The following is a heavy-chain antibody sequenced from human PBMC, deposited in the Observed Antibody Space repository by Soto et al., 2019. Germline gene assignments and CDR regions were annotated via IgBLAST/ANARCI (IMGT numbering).Heavy chain of an antibody. J-gene: IGHJ4*02. Sequence: PSETLSLTCTVSGASVSTGYWSWIRQPPGKGPEWIGFMYFGGSFNYNPSLTSRVTISVDTSKNQFSLKLSSVTAADTAVYYCASALRYFDWGLDYWGQGTLVTVSS. CDR1: GASVSTGY. CDR2: MYFGGSF. D-gene: IGHD3-9*01. CDR3: ASALRYFDWGLDY. V-gene: IGHV4-59*02.